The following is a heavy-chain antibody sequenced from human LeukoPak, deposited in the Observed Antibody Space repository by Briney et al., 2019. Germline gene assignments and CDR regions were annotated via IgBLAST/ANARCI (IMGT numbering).Heavy chain of an antibody. D-gene: IGHD3-3*01. CDR3: ARDSSGNDFWSGYYTWPKGDAFDI. CDR2: ISSSSSTI. J-gene: IGHJ3*02. CDR1: GYTFSSYG. Sequence: PGGSLRLSCAAAGYTFSSYGMNWVRQAPGKGLEWVSYISSSSSTIYYADSVKGRFTFSRDNAKNSLYLQMNSLRAEDTAVYYCARDSSGNDFWSGYYTWPKGDAFDIWGKGQWSPSLQ. V-gene: IGHV3-48*01.